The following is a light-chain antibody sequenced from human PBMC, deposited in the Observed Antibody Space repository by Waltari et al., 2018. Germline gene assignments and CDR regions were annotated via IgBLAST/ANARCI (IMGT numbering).Light chain of an antibody. CDR3: QQYNNYPYT. J-gene: IGKJ1*01. V-gene: IGKV1-5*03. CDR1: RSISTW. Sequence: DIQMTQSPSTLSASVVDRVTITCRASRSISTWLAWYQQKPGKAPKLLIYLASSLESGVPSRFSGSGSGTEFTLTITSLQTDDFGTYYCQQYNNYPYTFGQGTKVDVK. CDR2: LAS.